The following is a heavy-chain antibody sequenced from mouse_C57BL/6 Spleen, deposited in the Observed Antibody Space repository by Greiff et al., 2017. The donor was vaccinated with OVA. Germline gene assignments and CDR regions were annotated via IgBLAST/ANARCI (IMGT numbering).Heavy chain of an antibody. J-gene: IGHJ4*01. CDR1: GFSLTSYG. D-gene: IGHD1-1*01. V-gene: IGHV2-2*01. CDR3: ARYYGSSYRAMDY. CDR2: IWSGGST. Sequence: QVHVKQSGPGLVQPSQSLSITCTVSGFSLTSYGVHWVRQSPGKGLEWLGVIWSGGSTDYNAAFISRLSISKDNSKSQVFFKMNSLQADDTAIYYCARYYGSSYRAMDYWGQGTSVTVSS.